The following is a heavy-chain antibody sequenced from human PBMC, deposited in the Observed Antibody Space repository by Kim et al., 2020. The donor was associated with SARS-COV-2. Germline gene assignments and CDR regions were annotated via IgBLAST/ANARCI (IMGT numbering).Heavy chain of an antibody. CDR2: ISWNSGSI. J-gene: IGHJ4*02. CDR1: GFTFDDYA. Sequence: GGSLRLSCAASGFTFDDYAMHWVRQAPGKGLEWVSGISWNSGSIGYADSVRGRFTISRDNAKNSLYLQMNSLRAEDTALYYCAKDKDYYGSGRVVYWGQGTLVTVSS. V-gene: IGHV3-9*01. D-gene: IGHD3-10*01. CDR3: AKDKDYYGSGRVVY.